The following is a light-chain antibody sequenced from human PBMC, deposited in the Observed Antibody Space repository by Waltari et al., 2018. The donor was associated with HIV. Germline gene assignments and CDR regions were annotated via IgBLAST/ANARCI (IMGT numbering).Light chain of an antibody. J-gene: IGKJ1*01. CDR1: QSVLYRSNNKEY. CDR2: WAS. CDR3: QQYYSTPWT. Sequence: DIVMTQSPDSLAVSLGERATLNCKSSQSVLYRSNNKEYLAWYQHKPGQPPKLLLYWASTRESGVPDRFSGSGSGTDFTLTISGLQAEDVAVYYCQQYYSTPWTFGQGTRVEIK. V-gene: IGKV4-1*01.